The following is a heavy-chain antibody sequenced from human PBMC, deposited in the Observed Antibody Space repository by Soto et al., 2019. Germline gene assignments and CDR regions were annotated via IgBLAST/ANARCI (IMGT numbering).Heavy chain of an antibody. CDR3: ASMGIVDYFDY. CDR2: IYHSGST. V-gene: IGHV4-4*02. D-gene: IGHD1-26*01. CDR1: SGSISSSNW. Sequence: KSSETLSLTCAVSSGSISSSNWWSWVRQPPGKGLEWIGEIYHSGSTNYNPSLKSRVTISVDKSKNQFSLKLSSVTAADTAVYYCASMGIVDYFDYWGQGTLVTVSS. J-gene: IGHJ4*02.